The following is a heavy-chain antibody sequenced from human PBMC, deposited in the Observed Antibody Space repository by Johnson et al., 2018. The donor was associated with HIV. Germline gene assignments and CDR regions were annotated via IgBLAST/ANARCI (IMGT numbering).Heavy chain of an antibody. CDR3: AREGGDGYSSSAFDI. CDR2: IYSGGST. J-gene: IGHJ3*02. D-gene: IGHD5-24*01. Sequence: VQLVESGGGLVQPGGSLRLSCAASGFTVGSHYMSWVRQAPGKGLEWVSVIYSGGSTYYADSVEDRFTISRDNSKKTLYLQMNSLGAEDTAVYYCAREGGDGYSSSAFDIWGQGTMVTVSS. CDR1: GFTVGSHY. V-gene: IGHV3-66*02.